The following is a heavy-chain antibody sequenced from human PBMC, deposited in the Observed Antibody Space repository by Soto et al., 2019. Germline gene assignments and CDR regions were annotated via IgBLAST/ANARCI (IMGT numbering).Heavy chain of an antibody. J-gene: IGHJ4*02. D-gene: IGHD6-13*01. CDR3: ARDRSSTWSFDY. Sequence: QVQLVESGGGVVQPGRSLRLSCAASGFTFCSYGMHWVRQAPGKGLEWVAVISYDGSNKYHADSVKGRFTISRDNSKNTLYLQMNSLRAEDTAVYYCARDRSSTWSFDYWGQGTLVTVSS. V-gene: IGHV3-30*03. CDR1: GFTFCSYG. CDR2: ISYDGSNK.